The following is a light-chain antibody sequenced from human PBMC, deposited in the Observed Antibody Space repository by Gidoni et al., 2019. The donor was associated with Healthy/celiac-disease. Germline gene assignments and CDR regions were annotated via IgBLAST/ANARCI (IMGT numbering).Light chain of an antibody. CDR2: GAS. CDR1: QSVSSSY. V-gene: IGKV3-20*01. Sequence: SQSVSSSYLAWYQQKPGQAPRLLIYGASSRATGIPDRFSGSGSGTDFTLTISRLEPEDFAVYYCQQYGSSPLTFGGGTKVEIK. J-gene: IGKJ4*01. CDR3: QQYGSSPLT.